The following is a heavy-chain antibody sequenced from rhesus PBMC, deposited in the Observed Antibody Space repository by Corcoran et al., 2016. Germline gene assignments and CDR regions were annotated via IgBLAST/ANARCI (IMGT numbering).Heavy chain of an antibody. D-gene: IGHD4-29*01. CDR3: ATDAGRWFFDY. CDR1: GYTFTDYY. V-gene: IGHV1-111*02. J-gene: IGHJ4*01. CDR2: VDPEDGEA. Sequence: EVQLVQSGAEVKKPGASVKISCKASGYTFTDYYLHWVQQAPGKRLEWMGRVDPEDGEALHAQKFQDRVTITGDTSPDTAYMERSSLRSEDTAVYYCATDAGRWFFDYWGQGVLVTVSS.